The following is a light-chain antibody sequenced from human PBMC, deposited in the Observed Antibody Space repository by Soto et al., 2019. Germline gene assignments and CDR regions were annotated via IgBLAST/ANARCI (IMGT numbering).Light chain of an antibody. CDR3: QQRSNWRRT. J-gene: IGKJ1*01. CDR2: DAS. Sequence: IVLTQSPATLSLSPGERATLSCRASQSVSTYLAWYQQKPGQAPRLLIYDASNRATGIPARFSGGGSGTDFTLTISSLEPEDFAVYYCQQRSNWRRTFGQG. CDR1: QSVSTY. V-gene: IGKV3-11*01.